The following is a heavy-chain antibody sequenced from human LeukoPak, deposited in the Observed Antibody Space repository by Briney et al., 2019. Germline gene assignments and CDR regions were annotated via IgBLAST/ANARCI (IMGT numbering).Heavy chain of an antibody. D-gene: IGHD1-1*01. CDR3: ARESEGGTTTDF. CDR1: GFTFSRYS. Sequence: GGSLRLSCAASGFTFSRYSINWVRQAPGKGLEWVSYISNSRSTIYYANSVKGRFTISRDNANNSLFLQMNSLRDEDTAVYYCARESEGGTTTDFWGQGTLVTVSS. J-gene: IGHJ4*02. CDR2: ISNSRSTI. V-gene: IGHV3-48*02.